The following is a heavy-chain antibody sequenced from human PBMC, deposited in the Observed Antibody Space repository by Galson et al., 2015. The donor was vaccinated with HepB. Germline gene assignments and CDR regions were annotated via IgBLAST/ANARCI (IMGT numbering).Heavy chain of an antibody. V-gene: IGHV4-59*08. D-gene: IGHD3-10*01. CDR3: AGAWFGELLFDY. CDR1: GGSISSYY. CDR2: IYYSGST. Sequence: QVQLQESGPGLVKPSETLSLTCTVSGGSISSYYWSWIRQPPGKGLEWIGYIYYSGSTNYNPSLKSRVTISVDTSKNQFSLKLSSVTAADTAVYYCAGAWFGELLFDYWGQGTLVTVSS. J-gene: IGHJ4*02.